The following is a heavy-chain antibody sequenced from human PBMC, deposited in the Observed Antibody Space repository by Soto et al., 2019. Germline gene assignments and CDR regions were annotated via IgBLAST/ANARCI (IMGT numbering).Heavy chain of an antibody. CDR1: GFTSSNYG. Sequence: GGSLRLSCAASGFTSSNYGMHWVRQAPGKGLEWVAIIWHDGNNKYYADSVRGRFIISRDNSKNRLYLQMNSLRAEDTAVYYCASDLVGASDSYGLDVRGKGTQVTVSS. V-gene: IGHV3-33*01. CDR2: IWHDGNNK. D-gene: IGHD1-26*01. CDR3: ASDLVGASDSYGLDV. J-gene: IGHJ6*04.